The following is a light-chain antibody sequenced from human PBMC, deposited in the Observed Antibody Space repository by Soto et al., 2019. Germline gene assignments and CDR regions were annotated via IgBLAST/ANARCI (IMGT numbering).Light chain of an antibody. CDR3: NSYTSSSTYV. J-gene: IGLJ1*01. V-gene: IGLV2-14*01. CDR1: SSDVGGYKY. Sequence: QSALTQPASVSGSPGQSITISCTGTSSDVGGYKYVSWHQQHPGKAPKLILYEVANRPSGVSDRFSGSKSGNTASLTISGLQAEDEADYYCNSYTSSSTYVFGAGTKLTVL. CDR2: EVA.